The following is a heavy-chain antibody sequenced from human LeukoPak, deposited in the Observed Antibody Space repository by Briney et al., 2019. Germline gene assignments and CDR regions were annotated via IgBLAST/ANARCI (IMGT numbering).Heavy chain of an antibody. CDR1: GVSINSSY. V-gene: IGHV4-59*12. Sequence: SETLSLTCSVSGVSINSSYWSWIRQPPGKGLEWIGYIFYSGNTNYNASLKSRVTISVDTSKNQFSLKLSSVTAADTAVYYCARAYSGYDFNYWGQGTLVTVSS. CDR3: ARAYSGYDFNY. J-gene: IGHJ4*02. D-gene: IGHD5-12*01. CDR2: IFYSGNT.